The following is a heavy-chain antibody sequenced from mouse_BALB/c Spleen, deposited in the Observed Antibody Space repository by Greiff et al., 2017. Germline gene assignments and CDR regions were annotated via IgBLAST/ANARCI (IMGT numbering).Heavy chain of an antibody. D-gene: IGHD2-2*01. CDR1: GYSITSDYA. CDR3: ARRASLYYGYDAGYAMDY. CDR2: ISYSGST. Sequence: EVQLVESGPGLVKPSQSLSLTCTVTGYSITSDYAWNWIRQFPGNKLEWMGYISYSGSTSYNPSLKSRISITRDTSKNQFFLQLNSVTTEDTATYYCARRASLYYGYDAGYAMDYWGQGTSVTVSS. V-gene: IGHV3-2*02. J-gene: IGHJ4*01.